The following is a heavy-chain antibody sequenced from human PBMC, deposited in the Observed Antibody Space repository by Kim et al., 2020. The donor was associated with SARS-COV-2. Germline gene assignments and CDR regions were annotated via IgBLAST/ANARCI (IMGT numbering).Heavy chain of an antibody. CDR1: GFTFSDYY. CDR3: ARVGRRIFGVVIPNAAFDY. V-gene: IGHV3-11*01. Sequence: GGSLRLSCAASGFTFSDYYMSWIRQAPGKGLEWVSYISSSGSTIYYADSVKGRFTISRDNAKNSLYLQMNSLRAEDTAVYYCARVGRRIFGVVIPNAAFDYWGQGTLVTVSS. D-gene: IGHD3-3*01. J-gene: IGHJ4*02. CDR2: ISSSGSTI.